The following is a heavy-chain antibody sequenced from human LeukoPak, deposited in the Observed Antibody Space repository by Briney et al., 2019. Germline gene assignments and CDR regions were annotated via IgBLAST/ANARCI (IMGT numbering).Heavy chain of an antibody. D-gene: IGHD1-1*01. CDR1: GFTFSSYA. J-gene: IGHJ6*02. CDR2: ISYDGSNK. CDR3: ARAPIGPLDAYYYYGMDV. V-gene: IGHV3-30-3*01. Sequence: PGGSLRLSCAASGFTFSSYAMHWVRQAPGKGLEWVAVISYDGSNKYYADSVKGRFTISRDNSKNTLCLQMNSLRAEDTAVYYCARAPIGPLDAYYYYGMDVWGQGTTVTVSS.